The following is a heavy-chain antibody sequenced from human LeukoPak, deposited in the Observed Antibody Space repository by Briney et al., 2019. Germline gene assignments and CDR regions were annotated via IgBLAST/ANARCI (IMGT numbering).Heavy chain of an antibody. J-gene: IGHJ4*02. CDR3: ASDIRYFDALDY. D-gene: IGHD3-9*01. CDR2: ISSSSSYI. Sequence: PGGSLRLSCAASGFTFSSYSMNWVRQAPGKGLEWGSFISSSSSYIYYADSVKGRFTISRDNAKNSLYLQMNSLRAEDTAVYYCASDIRYFDALDYWGQGTLVTVSS. V-gene: IGHV3-21*01. CDR1: GFTFSSYS.